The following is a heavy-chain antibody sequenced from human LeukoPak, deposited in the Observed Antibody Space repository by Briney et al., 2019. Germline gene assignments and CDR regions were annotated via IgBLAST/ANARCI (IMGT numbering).Heavy chain of an antibody. Sequence: GGSLRLSCAASGFTFSSYAMTWVRQAPGKGLEWLSYVSRGGGAVYYADSVKGRFTIFRDNDKNSLYLQMNSLRAEDTAVYFCAKDSMLDFWSASSTYYYYMDVWGKGTTVTVSS. D-gene: IGHD3-3*01. CDR3: AKDSMLDFWSASSTYYYYMDV. J-gene: IGHJ6*03. CDR2: VSRGGGAV. V-gene: IGHV3-23*01. CDR1: GFTFSSYA.